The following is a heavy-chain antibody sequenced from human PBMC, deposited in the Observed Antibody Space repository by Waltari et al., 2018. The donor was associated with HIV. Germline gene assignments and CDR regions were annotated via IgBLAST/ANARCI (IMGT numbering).Heavy chain of an antibody. D-gene: IGHD3-10*01. CDR3: ARRPDYGGDWFDS. J-gene: IGHJ5*01. V-gene: IGHV5-51*03. CDR1: GYTFTNYW. Sequence: EVRLVQSGAEVKRPGDSLKISCKASGYTFTNYWIGWVGQTAGKGLEWIGVIFPHTARGQYTPSFHGGGEISTDWSTRTAHLQWRSLTALDTGVYYCARRPDYGGDWFDSWGQGTLVTVSS. CDR2: IFPHTARG.